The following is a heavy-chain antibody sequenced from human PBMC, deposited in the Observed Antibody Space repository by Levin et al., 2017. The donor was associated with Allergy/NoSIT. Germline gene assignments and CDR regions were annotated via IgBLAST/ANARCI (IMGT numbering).Heavy chain of an antibody. CDR1: GFTFSSYD. J-gene: IGHJ4*02. CDR2: IWYDGSNK. Sequence: GESLKISCAASGFTFSSYDMHWVRQAPGKGLEWVAVIWYDGSNKYYADSVKGRFTISRDNSKNTLYLQMNSLRAEDTAVYYCARPFGYCSGGGCYSRSPPGYWGQGTLVTVSS. CDR3: ARPFGYCSGGGCYSRSPPGY. V-gene: IGHV3-33*01. D-gene: IGHD2-15*01.